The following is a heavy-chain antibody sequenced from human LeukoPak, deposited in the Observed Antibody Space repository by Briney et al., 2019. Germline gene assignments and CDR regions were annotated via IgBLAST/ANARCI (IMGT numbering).Heavy chain of an antibody. D-gene: IGHD1-7*01. CDR3: ARTRTYLDY. Sequence: SETLSLTCAVSGGSITSYYWNWIRQPPGRGLEWIGYISDTGTSIYNPSLKNRLSMLVDTSKNHFYLNLTSVTAADTAIYYCARTRTYLDYWGQGALVTVSS. V-gene: IGHV4-59*01. CDR1: GGSITSYY. J-gene: IGHJ4*02. CDR2: ISDTGTS.